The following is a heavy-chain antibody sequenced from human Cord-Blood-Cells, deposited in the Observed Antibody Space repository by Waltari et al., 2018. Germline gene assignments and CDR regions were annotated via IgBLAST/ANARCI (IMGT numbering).Heavy chain of an antibody. J-gene: IGHJ3*02. Sequence: QVQLVQSGAEVKKPGASVKDSCKASGYTFTSYSMHWVRQAPGQGLEWMGIINPSGGSTSYAQKFQGRVTMTRDTSTSTVYMELSSLRSEDTAVYYCARPKSTVDAFDIWGQGTMVTVSS. CDR2: INPSGGST. CDR1: GYTFTSYS. CDR3: ARPKSTVDAFDI. V-gene: IGHV1-46*03. D-gene: IGHD2-2*01.